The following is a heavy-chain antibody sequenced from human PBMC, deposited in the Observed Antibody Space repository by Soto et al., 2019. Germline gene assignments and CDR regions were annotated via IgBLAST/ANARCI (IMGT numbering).Heavy chain of an antibody. CDR1: GGSLSGSY. D-gene: IGHD3-3*02. CDR2: ISYTGST. CDR3: ATGGGWLHNSYIRGLYFDY. Sequence: NPSETLSLTCTVSGGSLSGSYCSWIRKSPGKSLEWIASISYTGSTTHNPSLKSRVTLSVDTSKNQFSLSLTSVTPADTAAYYCATGGGWLHNSYIRGLYFDYWGQGVLVTVS. V-gene: IGHV4-59*01. J-gene: IGHJ4*02.